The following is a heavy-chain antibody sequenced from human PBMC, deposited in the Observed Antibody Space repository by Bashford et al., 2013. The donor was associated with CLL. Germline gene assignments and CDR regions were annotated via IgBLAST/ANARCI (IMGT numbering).Heavy chain of an antibody. D-gene: IGHD2/OR15-2a*01. CDR2: INSDGTTT. J-gene: IGHJ3*02. V-gene: IGHV3-74*01. Sequence: PSGGSLRLSCAASGFSFSNYFMHWVRQAPGKGLVWVSVINSDGTTTSYADSVKGRLTISRDNAKNTLYLQMSSLRAEDTAVYYCASLRGTTVDLDIWGPRGQWSPVSS. CDR3: ASLRGTTVDLDI. CDR1: GFSFSNYF.